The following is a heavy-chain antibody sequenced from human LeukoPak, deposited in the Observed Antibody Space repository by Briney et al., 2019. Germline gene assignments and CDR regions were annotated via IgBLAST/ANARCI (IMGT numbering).Heavy chain of an antibody. CDR1: GCSISSYY. CDR2: IYYSGST. CDR3: ATYRSGLGFDY. V-gene: IGHV4-59*08. Sequence: PSETLSLTCTVSGCSISSYYWSWIRQPPGKGLEWIGYIYYSGSTNYNPSLKSRVTISVDTSKNQFSLKLSSVTAADPAVYYCATYRSGLGFDYWGQGTLVTVSS. J-gene: IGHJ4*02. D-gene: IGHD5-12*01.